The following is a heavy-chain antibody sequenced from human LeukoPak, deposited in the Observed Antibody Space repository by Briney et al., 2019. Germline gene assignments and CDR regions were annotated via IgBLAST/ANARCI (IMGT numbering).Heavy chain of an antibody. Sequence: PGRSLRLPCAASGFTFDDYAMHWVRQAPGKGLEWVSGISWNSGSIGYADSVKGRFTISRDNAKNSLYLQMNSLRAEDMALYYCAKDRYGYYYDSSGSAVFDYWGQGTLVTVSS. CDR3: AKDRYGYYYDSSGSAVFDY. CDR1: GFTFDDYA. J-gene: IGHJ4*02. CDR2: ISWNSGSI. V-gene: IGHV3-9*03. D-gene: IGHD3-22*01.